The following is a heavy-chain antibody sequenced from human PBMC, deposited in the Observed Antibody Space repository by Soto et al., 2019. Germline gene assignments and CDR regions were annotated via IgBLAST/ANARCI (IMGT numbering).Heavy chain of an antibody. CDR3: ARGSTAMVPDY. J-gene: IGHJ4*02. V-gene: IGHV1-3*01. CDR2: INAGNGNT. Sequence: ASVKVSCKASGYTFTSYAMHWVRQAPGQRLEWMGWINAGNGNTKYSQKFQGRVTITRDTSTSTVYMELSSLRSEDTAVYYCARGSTAMVPDYWGQGTLVTVSS. CDR1: GYTFTSYA. D-gene: IGHD5-18*01.